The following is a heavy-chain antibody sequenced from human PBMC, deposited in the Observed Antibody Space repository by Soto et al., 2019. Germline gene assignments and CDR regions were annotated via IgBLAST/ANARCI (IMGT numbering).Heavy chain of an antibody. V-gene: IGHV4-34*01. D-gene: IGHD1-26*01. CDR3: ARIVGATNNWFDP. CDR2: INHSGST. CDR1: GGSFSGYY. J-gene: IGHJ5*02. Sequence: SETLSLTCAVYGGSFSGYYWSWIRQPPGKGLEWIGEINHSGSTNYNPSLKSRVTISVDTSKNQFSLKLSSVTAADTAVYYCARIVGATNNWFDPWGQGTLVTVSS.